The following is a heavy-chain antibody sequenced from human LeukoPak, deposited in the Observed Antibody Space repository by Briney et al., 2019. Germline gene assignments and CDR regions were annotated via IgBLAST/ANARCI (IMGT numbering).Heavy chain of an antibody. CDR3: ARTHTGGSYLVLSAFDI. CDR1: GGSISSSSYY. CDR2: IYYSGST. Sequence: SETLSLTCTVSGGSISSSSYYWGWIRQPPGKGLEWIGSIYYSGSTYYNPSLKSRVTISVDTSKNQFSLKLSSVTAADTAVYYCARTHTGGSYLVLSAFDIWGQGTMVTVSS. J-gene: IGHJ3*02. V-gene: IGHV4-39*07. D-gene: IGHD1-26*01.